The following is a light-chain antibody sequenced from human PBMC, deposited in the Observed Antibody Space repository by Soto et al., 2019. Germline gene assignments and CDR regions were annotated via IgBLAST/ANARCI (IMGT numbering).Light chain of an antibody. J-gene: IGKJ4*01. Sequence: AIRMTQSPSSFSASTGDRVTITCRASQGISSYLAWYQQKPGKAPKLLIYAASTLQSGVPSRFSGSGSGTDFTLTSSCLQSEDFATYYCQKYYSYPPTFGGGTKVDIK. CDR1: QGISSY. V-gene: IGKV1-8*01. CDR3: QKYYSYPPT. CDR2: AAS.